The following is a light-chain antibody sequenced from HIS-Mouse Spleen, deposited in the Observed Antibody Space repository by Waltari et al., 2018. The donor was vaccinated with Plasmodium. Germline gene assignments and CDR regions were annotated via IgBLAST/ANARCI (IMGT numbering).Light chain of an antibody. J-gene: IGLJ2*01. Sequence: QSALPQPPSASGSPAQSVTIPCPGTSRAVGGYNYVSWYQQHPGKAPNLMIYEVSKRPSGVPDRFSGSKSGNTASLTVSGLQAEDEADYYCSSYAGSNNLVFGGGTKLTVL. CDR1: SRAVGGYNY. CDR3: SSYAGSNNLV. V-gene: IGLV2-8*01. CDR2: EVS.